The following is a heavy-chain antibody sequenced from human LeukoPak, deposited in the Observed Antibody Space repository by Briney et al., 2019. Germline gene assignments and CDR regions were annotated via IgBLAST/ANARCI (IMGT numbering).Heavy chain of an antibody. J-gene: IGHJ4*02. Sequence: GESLKISCKGSGYSFNSYWIAWVRLMPGKGQEWMGIIYPGDSDARYSPSFQGQVTVSVDKSISTAYLQWSSLKASDTAIYYCAREYWGNLDYWGQGTLVTVSS. V-gene: IGHV5-51*01. CDR3: AREYWGNLDY. CDR1: GYSFNSYW. D-gene: IGHD7-27*01. CDR2: IYPGDSDA.